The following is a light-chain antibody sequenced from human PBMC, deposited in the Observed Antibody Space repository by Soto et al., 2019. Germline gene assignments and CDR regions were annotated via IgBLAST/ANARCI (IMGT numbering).Light chain of an antibody. Sequence: EIVMTQSPATLSVSPGERATLSCRASQSVSSNLAWYQQKPGQAPRLLIYGASTRATGITARFSGSGSGTEFTLTISSLQSGDFAVYYCEQYNNWQTFGGGNKVEIK. CDR1: QSVSSN. CDR3: EQYNNWQT. V-gene: IGKV3D-15*01. CDR2: GAS. J-gene: IGKJ4*01.